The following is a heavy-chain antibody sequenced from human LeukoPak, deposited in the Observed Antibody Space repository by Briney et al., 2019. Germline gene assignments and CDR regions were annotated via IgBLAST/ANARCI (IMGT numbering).Heavy chain of an antibody. Sequence: GASVKVSCKASGYTFTSYDINWVRQAPGQGLEWKGWMNPKSGGTNYAQKFEARVTMNRDTSISTAYMELSRLRFDDTAVYYCARSPDILTGEKFDYWGQGTLVTVSS. CDR1: GYTFTSYD. V-gene: IGHV1-2*02. D-gene: IGHD3-9*01. J-gene: IGHJ4*02. CDR3: ARSPDILTGEKFDY. CDR2: MNPKSGGT.